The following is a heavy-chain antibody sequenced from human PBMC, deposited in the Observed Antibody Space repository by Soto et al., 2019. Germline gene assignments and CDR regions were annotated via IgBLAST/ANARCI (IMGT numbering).Heavy chain of an antibody. V-gene: IGHV1-46*01. Sequence: ASVKVSCKASGYTFTSYYMHWVRQAPGQGLEWMGIINPSGGSTSYAQKFQGRVTMTRDTSTSTVYMELSSLRSEDTAVYYCASLIAAAGPPHSPRYYYGMDVWGQGTTVTVSS. CDR2: INPSGGST. CDR1: GYTFTSYY. CDR3: ASLIAAAGPPHSPRYYYGMDV. J-gene: IGHJ6*02. D-gene: IGHD6-13*01.